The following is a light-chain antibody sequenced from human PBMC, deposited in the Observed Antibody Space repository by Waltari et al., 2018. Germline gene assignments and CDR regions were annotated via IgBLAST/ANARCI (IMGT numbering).Light chain of an antibody. V-gene: IGKV4-1*01. J-gene: IGKJ2*01. CDR2: WAS. Sequence: DIVMTQSPDSLAVSLGERATINCESSQSVLYSSNNKNYLAWYQPKPGQPPKLLIYWASTRDSGVPDRFSGSGSGTDFTLSISSLQAEDVAVYYCQQYYSVPRTFGQGTKLEIK. CDR3: QQYYSVPRT. CDR1: QSVLYSSNNKNY.